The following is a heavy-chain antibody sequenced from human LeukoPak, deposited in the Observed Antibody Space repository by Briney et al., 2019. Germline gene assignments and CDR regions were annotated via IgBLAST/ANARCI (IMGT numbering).Heavy chain of an antibody. Sequence: GGSLRLSWAASGFSFSSYSMSWVRQPPGRGREWVSAISGSGDSKYYADSVKARYSISRDNSKNTLYLQMTSLRAEDTAVYYCAKEGETAAAGMYFDYWGQGSLVTVSS. CDR3: AKEGETAAAGMYFDY. CDR2: ISGSGDSK. J-gene: IGHJ4*02. V-gene: IGHV3-23*01. CDR1: GFSFSSYS. D-gene: IGHD6-13*01.